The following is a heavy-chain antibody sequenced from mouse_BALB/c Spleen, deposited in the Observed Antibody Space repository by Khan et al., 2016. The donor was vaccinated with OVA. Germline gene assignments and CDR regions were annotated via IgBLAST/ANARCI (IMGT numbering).Heavy chain of an antibody. Sequence: EVQLQESGPGLVKPSQSLSLTCTVTGYSITSDYAWNWIRQFPGNKLEWMAHIGYSVNTKYNPSLKSRISITRDTSKNQFFLQLNSVTTEDTATYYCARIYGGDFDYWGQGTTLTVSS. D-gene: IGHD1-1*01. CDR1: GYSITSDYA. CDR2: IGYSVNT. V-gene: IGHV3-2*02. CDR3: ARIYGGDFDY. J-gene: IGHJ2*01.